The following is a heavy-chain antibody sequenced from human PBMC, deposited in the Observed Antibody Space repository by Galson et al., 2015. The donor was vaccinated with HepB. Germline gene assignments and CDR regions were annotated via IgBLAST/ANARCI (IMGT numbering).Heavy chain of an antibody. CDR2: IKQDGSEK. CDR1: GFTFSSYW. Sequence: SLRLSCAASGFTFSSYWMSWVRQAPGKGLEWVANIKQDGSEKYYVDSVKGRFTISRDNAKNSLYLQMNSLRAEDTAVYYCARDLWQYSSGWPLDYWGQGTLVTVSS. D-gene: IGHD6-19*01. V-gene: IGHV3-7*01. J-gene: IGHJ4*02. CDR3: ARDLWQYSSGWPLDY.